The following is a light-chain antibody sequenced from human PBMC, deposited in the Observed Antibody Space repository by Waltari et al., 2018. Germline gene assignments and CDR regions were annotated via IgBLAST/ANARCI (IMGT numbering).Light chain of an antibody. CDR1: QGIRND. V-gene: IGKV1-6*01. J-gene: IGKJ2*01. CDR2: AAS. Sequence: AIQMTQSPASMAAYVGDRYTITCRASQGIRNDLGWYQQTPGKAPKLLIYAASSLQSGVPSRFSGSGSGTDFTLTISSLQPEDFATYYCLQDYNYPYTFGQGTKLEIK. CDR3: LQDYNYPYT.